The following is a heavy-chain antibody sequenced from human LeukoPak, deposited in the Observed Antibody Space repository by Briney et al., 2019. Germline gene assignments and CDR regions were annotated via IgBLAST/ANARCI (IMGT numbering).Heavy chain of an antibody. J-gene: IGHJ3*02. CDR1: GGSFSGYY. Sequence: SETLSLTCAVYGGSFSGYYWSWIRQPPGKGLEWIGEINHSGSTNYNPSLKSRVTISVDTSKNQFSLKLSSVTAADTAVYYCAXXPVEAMLTAFDIWGQGTMVTVSS. D-gene: IGHD4/OR15-4a*01. CDR3: AXXPVEAMLTAFDI. V-gene: IGHV4-34*01. CDR2: INHSGST.